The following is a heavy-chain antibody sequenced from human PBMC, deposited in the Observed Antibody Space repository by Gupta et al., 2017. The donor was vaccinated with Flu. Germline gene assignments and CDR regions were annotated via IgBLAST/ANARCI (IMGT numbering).Heavy chain of an antibody. CDR2: IKPNSGGT. Sequence: GYYMHWVRQAPGQGLEWMGWIKPNSGGTKYAEKFQGRVTMTRDTSINTVYMELSRLRSDDSAVYYCARGSSDGGPLFPFDYWGQGTMVTVSS. V-gene: IGHV1-2*02. J-gene: IGHJ4*02. D-gene: IGHD3-16*01. CDR1: GYY. CDR3: ARGSSDGGPLFPFDY.